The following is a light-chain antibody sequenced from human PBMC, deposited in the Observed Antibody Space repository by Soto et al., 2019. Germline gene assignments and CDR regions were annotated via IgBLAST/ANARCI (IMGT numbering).Light chain of an antibody. CDR3: QQLNSYPYT. Sequence: DIQLTPSPSFLSASVGDRVTITCRASQGISSYLAWYQQKPGKAPKLLIYAASTLQSGVPSRFSGSGSGTEFTLTISSLQPEDFATYSCQQLNSYPYTFGQGTKLEIK. CDR2: AAS. V-gene: IGKV1-9*01. CDR1: QGISSY. J-gene: IGKJ2*01.